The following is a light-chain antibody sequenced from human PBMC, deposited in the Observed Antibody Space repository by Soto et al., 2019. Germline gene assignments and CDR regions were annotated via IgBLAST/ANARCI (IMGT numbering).Light chain of an antibody. V-gene: IGKV3-15*01. CDR2: DAS. Sequence: DIVLTQSPGTLSLYPGERATLSCRASQGIGSTLAWYQHKPGQTPRLXIYDASTRATGVPARFSGSGSGTEFTHTITTLQSDDLAGHYCQRHDNWPLTCGGGPKVDIK. CDR1: QGIGST. J-gene: IGKJ4*01. CDR3: QRHDNWPLT.